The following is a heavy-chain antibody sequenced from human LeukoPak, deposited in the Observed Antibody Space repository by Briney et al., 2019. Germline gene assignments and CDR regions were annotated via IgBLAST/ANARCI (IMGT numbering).Heavy chain of an antibody. CDR3: ARSSLAVAGRYYYYYGMDV. V-gene: IGHV4-59*01. CDR1: GASMSSYY. D-gene: IGHD6-19*01. Sequence: SETLSLTCIVSGASMSSYYWSWIRQPPGKGLEWIAYIYYSGTTNYNPSLMSRVTISVDTSKNQFSLKLSSVTAADTAVYYCARSSLAVAGRYYYYYGMDVWGQGTTVTVSS. CDR2: IYYSGTT. J-gene: IGHJ6*02.